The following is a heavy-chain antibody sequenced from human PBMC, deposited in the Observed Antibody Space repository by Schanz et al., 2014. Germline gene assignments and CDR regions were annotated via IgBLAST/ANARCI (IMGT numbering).Heavy chain of an antibody. V-gene: IGHV7-4-1*04. D-gene: IGHD3-10*01. CDR3: ARKGNSGSFTNFDY. CDR2: INTNTGNP. CDR1: GYTFSSYG. Sequence: QVQLVQSGSELKKPGASVKVSCKASGYTFSSYGMNWVRQAPGQGPEWMGWINTNTGNPMYAQGFTGRFVFSLDSSVSVAYLQISSLKAEDTALYYCARKGNSGSFTNFDYWGQGALVTVSS. J-gene: IGHJ4*02.